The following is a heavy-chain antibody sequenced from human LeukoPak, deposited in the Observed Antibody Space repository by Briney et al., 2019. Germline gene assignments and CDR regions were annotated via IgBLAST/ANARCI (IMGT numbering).Heavy chain of an antibody. CDR1: GFTFSSYW. CDR2: IKQDGSEK. J-gene: IGHJ6*03. Sequence: GGSLRLSCAASGFTFSSYWMSWVRQAPGKGLEWVANIKQDGSEKYYVDSVKGRFTISRDNAKNSLYLQMNSLRAEDTAVYYCAREGFWSGYPYYYYYYMDVWGKGTTVTVSS. CDR3: AREGFWSGYPYYYYYYMDV. D-gene: IGHD3-3*01. V-gene: IGHV3-7*01.